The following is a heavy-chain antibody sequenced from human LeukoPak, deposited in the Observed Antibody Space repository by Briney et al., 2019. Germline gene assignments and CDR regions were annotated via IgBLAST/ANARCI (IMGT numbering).Heavy chain of an antibody. J-gene: IGHJ4*02. V-gene: IGHV4-59*01. CDR3: ASSYYDSSGYLDPNFDY. CDR1: GGSISSYY. Sequence: SETLSLTCTVSGGSISSYYWSWIRQPPGKGLEWIGYIYYSGSTNYNPSLKSRVTISVDTSKNQFSLKLSSVTAADTAVYYCASSYYDSSGYLDPNFDYWGQGALVTVSS. D-gene: IGHD3-22*01. CDR2: IYYSGST.